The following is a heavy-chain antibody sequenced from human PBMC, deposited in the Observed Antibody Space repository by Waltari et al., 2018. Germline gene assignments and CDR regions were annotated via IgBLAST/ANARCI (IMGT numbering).Heavy chain of an antibody. CDR1: GFSLSTSGVG. V-gene: IGHV2-5*01. CDR3: AHLIYGDYWMRLGFDP. Sequence: QITLKESGPTLVKPTQTLTLTCTFSGFSLSTSGVGVGWIRQPPGKALEWLALIYWNDDKRYSPSLKSRLSIPKDTSTNQLVLTMTNMDPVDTATYYCAHLIYGDYWMRLGFDPWGQGTLVTVSS. CDR2: IYWNDDK. D-gene: IGHD4-17*01. J-gene: IGHJ5*02.